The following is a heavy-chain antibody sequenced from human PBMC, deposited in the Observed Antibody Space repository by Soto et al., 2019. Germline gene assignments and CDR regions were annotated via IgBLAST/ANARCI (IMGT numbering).Heavy chain of an antibody. CDR1: GGSSSSHY. CDR3: ARDAFGVDNWFDP. J-gene: IGHJ5*02. CDR2: IYYSGST. Sequence: SETLSLTCTVSGGSSSSHYGSWIRQRPGKGLEWIRYIYYSGSTNYNPSLKSRVTISVDTSKNQFSLKLSSVTAADTAVYYCARDAFGVDNWFDPWGQGTLVAVSS. D-gene: IGHD3-3*01. V-gene: IGHV4-59*11.